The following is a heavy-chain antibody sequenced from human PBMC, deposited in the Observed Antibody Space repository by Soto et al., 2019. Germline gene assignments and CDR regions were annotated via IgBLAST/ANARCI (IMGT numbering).Heavy chain of an antibody. V-gene: IGHV4-31*03. J-gene: IGHJ4*02. CDR1: GGSISSGGYY. Sequence: QVQLQESGPGLLKPSQTLSLTCTVSGGSISSGGYYWGWIRQHPGKGLEWIGYIYYSGSTYYNPSLKSRVTISVDTSKNQFSLKLSSVTAADSAVYYCARSGYSYGPNPLLYWGQGTLVTVSS. D-gene: IGHD5-18*01. CDR3: ARSGYSYGPNPLLY. CDR2: IYYSGST.